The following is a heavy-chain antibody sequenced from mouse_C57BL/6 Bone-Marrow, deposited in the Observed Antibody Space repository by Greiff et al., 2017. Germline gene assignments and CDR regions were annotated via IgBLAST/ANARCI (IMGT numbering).Heavy chain of an antibody. CDR2: IYPRSGNT. Sequence: QVQLQQSGAELARPGASVKLSCKASGYTFTSSGISWVKQRTGQGLEWIGEIYPRSGNTYYNEKFKGKATLTADKSSSTAYMELRSLTSEDSAVYFCARPLSHYYAMDYWGQGTSVTVSS. CDR3: ARPLSHYYAMDY. CDR1: GYTFTSSG. V-gene: IGHV1-81*01. J-gene: IGHJ4*01.